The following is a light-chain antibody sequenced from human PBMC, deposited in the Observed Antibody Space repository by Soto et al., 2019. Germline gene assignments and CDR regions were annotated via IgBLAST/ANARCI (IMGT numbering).Light chain of an antibody. CDR2: EGT. J-gene: IGLJ1*01. CDR1: SSDVGIYNL. CDR3: CSYAGSITFV. V-gene: IGLV2-23*01. Sequence: QSALTQPASVSGSPGQSITISCTGTSSDVGIYNLVSWYQQRPDKAPKLVIYEGTKRPSGVSNRFPGSKSGNTASLTISGLQADDEADYYCCSYAGSITFVFGTGTKVTVL.